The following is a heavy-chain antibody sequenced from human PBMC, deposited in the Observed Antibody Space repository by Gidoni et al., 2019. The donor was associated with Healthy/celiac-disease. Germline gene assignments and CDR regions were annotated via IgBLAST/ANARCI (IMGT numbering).Heavy chain of an antibody. Sequence: QVQLQESGPGLVKPSQTLSLTCPVSGGSISSGGYYWSWIRQHPGKGLEWIGYIYYSGSTYYNPSLKSLVTISVDTSKNQFSLKLSSVTAADTAVYYCARIAPPAMVTDYWGQGTLVTVSS. V-gene: IGHV4-31*01. J-gene: IGHJ4*02. CDR1: GGSISSGGYY. D-gene: IGHD5-18*01. CDR2: IYYSGST. CDR3: ARIAPPAMVTDY.